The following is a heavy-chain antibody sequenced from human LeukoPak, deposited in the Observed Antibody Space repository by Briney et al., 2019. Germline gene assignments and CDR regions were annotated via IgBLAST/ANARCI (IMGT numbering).Heavy chain of an antibody. CDR2: ISGSGGST. CDR3: AKGVGDIVVVVAATAVLFSYWFDP. D-gene: IGHD2-15*01. CDR1: GFTFSSYA. Sequence: GGSLRLSCAASGFTFSSYAMSWVRQAPGKGLEWVSAISGSGGSTYYADSVKGRFTISRDNSKNTLYLQMNSLRAEDTAVYYCAKGVGDIVVVVAATAVLFSYWFDPWGQGTLVTVSS. J-gene: IGHJ5*02. V-gene: IGHV3-23*01.